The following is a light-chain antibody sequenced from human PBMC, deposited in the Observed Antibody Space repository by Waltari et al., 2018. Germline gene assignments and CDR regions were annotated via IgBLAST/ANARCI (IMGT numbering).Light chain of an antibody. Sequence: QSALTQPDSVSGSPGQSITISCTGTSSDFGHYNLVSWYQQHPGKAPKLMIYEVNKRSSGVSNRFSGFRSGNTASLTISGLQAEDEADYYCCSYAGSIPVVFGGGTKLTVL. J-gene: IGLJ3*02. CDR2: EVN. V-gene: IGLV2-23*02. CDR3: CSYAGSIPVV. CDR1: SSDFGHYNL.